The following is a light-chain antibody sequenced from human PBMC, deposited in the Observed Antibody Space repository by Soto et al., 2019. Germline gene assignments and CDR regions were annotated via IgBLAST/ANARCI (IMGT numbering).Light chain of an antibody. CDR2: DAS. CDR3: KVWDSSSDHWV. CDR1: NIGSKS. J-gene: IGLJ3*02. V-gene: IGLV3-21*02. Sequence: SYALTQSPSVSVAPGQTASITCGGDNIGSKSVHWYQQKPGQAPVLVVYDASDRPSGIPERFSGSNSGNTATLTISRVALGYEAEFYCKVWDSSSDHWVFGGGAQRTV.